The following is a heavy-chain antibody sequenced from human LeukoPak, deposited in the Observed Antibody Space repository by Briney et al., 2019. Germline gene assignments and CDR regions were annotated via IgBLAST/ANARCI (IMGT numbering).Heavy chain of an antibody. CDR2: ISWNSGGI. D-gene: IGHD3-22*01. V-gene: IGHV3-9*03. J-gene: IGHJ4*02. Sequence: GGSLRLSCAASGFTFDDYAMHWVRQAPGKGLEWVSGISWNSGGIGYGDSVKGRFTISRDNAKNSLYLQMNSLRAEDMALYYCAKDMSYDRSGGMVDWGQGTLVTVSS. CDR1: GFTFDDYA. CDR3: AKDMSYDRSGGMVD.